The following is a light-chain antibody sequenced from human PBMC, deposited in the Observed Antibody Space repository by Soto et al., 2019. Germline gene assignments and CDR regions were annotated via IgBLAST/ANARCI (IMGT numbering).Light chain of an antibody. CDR1: QSVLHTSYNKNY. J-gene: IGKJ4*01. CDR2: WAS. CDR3: QQSYSSPLT. Sequence: DIVMTQSPDSLAVSLGERATINCKSSQSVLHTSYNKNYLAWYQQKPGHPPKVLIYWASTRESGVPDRFSGSASGTYFTPTISGLQAEEAAVYYCQQSYSSPLTFGGGTKVEIK. V-gene: IGKV4-1*01.